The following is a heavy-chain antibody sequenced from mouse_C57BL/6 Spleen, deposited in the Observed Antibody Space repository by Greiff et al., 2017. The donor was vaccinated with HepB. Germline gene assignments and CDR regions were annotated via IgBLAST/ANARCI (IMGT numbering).Heavy chain of an antibody. CDR1: GYTFTSYW. V-gene: IGHV1-55*01. CDR3: ARPYYGNHEGFAY. D-gene: IGHD2-10*01. J-gene: IGHJ3*01. CDR2: IYPGSGST. Sequence: QVQLKQPGAELVKPGASVKMSCKASGYTFTSYWITWVKQRPGQGLEWIGDIYPGSGSTNYNEKFKSKATLTVDTSSSTAYMQLSSLTSEDSAVYYCARPYYGNHEGFAYWGQGTLVTVSA.